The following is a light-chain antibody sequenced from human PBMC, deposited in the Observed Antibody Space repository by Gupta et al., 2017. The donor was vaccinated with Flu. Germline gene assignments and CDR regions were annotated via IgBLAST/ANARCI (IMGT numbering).Light chain of an antibody. CDR2: GGS. V-gene: IGKV3-20*01. Sequence: ERANVSVMASQSISSSYLAWYQQKPGQAPRLLIYGGSSRATGIPDRFSGSGSGTDFTVTISRLEPEDFAVYYCQQYGSSPLTFGGGTKVEIK. CDR1: QSISSSY. CDR3: QQYGSSPLT. J-gene: IGKJ4*01.